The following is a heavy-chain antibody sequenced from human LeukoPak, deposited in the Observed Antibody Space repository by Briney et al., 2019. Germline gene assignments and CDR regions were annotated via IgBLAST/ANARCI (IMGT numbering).Heavy chain of an antibody. V-gene: IGHV3-48*03. Sequence: QPGGSLRLSCAASGFTFNSHEMHWVRQAPGKGLDWVSYITSSGGITYYADSVKGRFTVSRDNAKNSLYLQMNSLRAEDTAVYYCAGERNCGGDCYQGSWFDPWGQGTLVTVSS. D-gene: IGHD2-21*02. CDR3: AGERNCGGDCYQGSWFDP. CDR1: GFTFNSHE. CDR2: ITSSGGIT. J-gene: IGHJ5*02.